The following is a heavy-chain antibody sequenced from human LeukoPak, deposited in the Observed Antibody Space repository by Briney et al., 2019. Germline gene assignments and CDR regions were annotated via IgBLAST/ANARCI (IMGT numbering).Heavy chain of an antibody. CDR1: GGSFSDYF. J-gene: IGHJ3*01. V-gene: IGHV4-34*01. CDR2: ISHSGST. D-gene: IGHD5-12*01. Sequence: PSETLSLTCAVYGGSFSDYFWSWIRQPPGKGLEWIGEISHSGSTTYNPSLRSRVTISGDTSKKQFSLKLSSVTAADTAVYYCARDQGYAAYWGQGTMVTVSS. CDR3: ARDQGYAAY.